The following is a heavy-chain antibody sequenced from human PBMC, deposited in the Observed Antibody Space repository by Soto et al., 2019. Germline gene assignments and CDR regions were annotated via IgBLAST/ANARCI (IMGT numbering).Heavy chain of an antibody. D-gene: IGHD6-19*01. V-gene: IGHV3-23*01. CDR2: ISGSGGST. CDR1: GFTFSSYA. J-gene: IGHJ4*02. CDR3: AKALGNSYSSGWPSTIDY. Sequence: GGSLRLSCAASGFTFSSYAMSWVRQAPGKGLEWVSAISGSGGSTYYADSVKGRFIISRDNSKNTLYLQMNSLRAEDTAVYYCAKALGNSYSSGWPSTIDYWGQGTLVTVSS.